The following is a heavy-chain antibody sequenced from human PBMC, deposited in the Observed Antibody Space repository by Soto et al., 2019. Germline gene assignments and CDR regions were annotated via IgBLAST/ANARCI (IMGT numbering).Heavy chain of an antibody. CDR2: IYYSGST. Sequence: SETLSLTCTVSGGSISSGDYYWSWIRQPPGKGLEWIGYIYYSGSTYYNPSLKSRVTISVDTSKNQFSLKLSSVTAADTAVYYCARAGPYCSGGSCSRGNWFDPWGQGTLVTVSS. V-gene: IGHV4-30-4*01. CDR1: GGSISSGDYY. D-gene: IGHD2-15*01. CDR3: ARAGPYCSGGSCSRGNWFDP. J-gene: IGHJ5*02.